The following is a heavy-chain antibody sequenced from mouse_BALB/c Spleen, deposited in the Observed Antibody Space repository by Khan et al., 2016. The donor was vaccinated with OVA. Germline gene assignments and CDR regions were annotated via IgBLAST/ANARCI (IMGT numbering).Heavy chain of an antibody. CDR2: IYPGDGDT. J-gene: IGHJ2*01. V-gene: IGHV1-87*01. Sequence: QVRLQQSGAELARPGASVKMSCKASGYTFTSYTMHWVKQRPGQGLEWIGAIYPGDGDTRYTQKFKGKATLTADKSSSTAYMQLSSLASEDSAVYYCARAPLLSDFDYWGQGTTLTVSS. D-gene: IGHD2-1*01. CDR3: ARAPLLSDFDY. CDR1: GYTFTSYT.